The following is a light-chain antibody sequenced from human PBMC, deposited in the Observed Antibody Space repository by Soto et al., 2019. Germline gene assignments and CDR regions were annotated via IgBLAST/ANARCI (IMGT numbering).Light chain of an antibody. V-gene: IGLV3-9*01. CDR2: RDN. Sequence: SYELTQPLSVSVALGQTARITCGGDNIGSKNVHWYQQKPGQAPILVIYRDNNRPSGIPERFSGSNSGNTATLTISRAQAGDEADYCCQMWDSSTVCGGGTKVTVL. J-gene: IGLJ3*02. CDR1: NIGSKN. CDR3: QMWDSSTV.